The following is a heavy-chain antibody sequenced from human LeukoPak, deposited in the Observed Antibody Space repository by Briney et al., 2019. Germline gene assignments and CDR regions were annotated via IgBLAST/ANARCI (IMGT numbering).Heavy chain of an antibody. Sequence: PSQTLSLTCTVSGGSISSGGYYWSRIRQHPGKGLEWIGYIYYSGSTYYNPSLKSRVTISVDTSKNQFSLKLSSVTAADTAVYYCARDGASAARRSGSSVAWFDPWGQGTLVTVSS. V-gene: IGHV4-31*03. CDR2: IYYSGST. D-gene: IGHD6-6*01. J-gene: IGHJ5*02. CDR3: ARDGASAARRSGSSVAWFDP. CDR1: GGSISSGGYY.